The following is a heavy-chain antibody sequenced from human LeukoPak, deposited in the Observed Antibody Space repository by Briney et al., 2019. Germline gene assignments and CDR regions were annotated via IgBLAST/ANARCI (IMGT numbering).Heavy chain of an antibody. D-gene: IGHD3-10*01. CDR2: IRNKARSYTT. V-gene: IGHV3-72*01. Sequence: GGSLRLSCGASGFTFSDHYMDWVRQAPGKGLEWVGRIRNKARSYTTEYAASVKGRFTISRDDSRNSLYLQMNSLKTEDTAVYYCTRGNIPKTSGAFDIWGQGTIVTVSS. CDR1: GFTFSDHY. J-gene: IGHJ3*02. CDR3: TRGNIPKTSGAFDI.